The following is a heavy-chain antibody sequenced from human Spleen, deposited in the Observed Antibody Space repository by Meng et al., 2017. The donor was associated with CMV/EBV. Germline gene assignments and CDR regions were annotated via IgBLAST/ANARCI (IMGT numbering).Heavy chain of an antibody. CDR3: ARGTSTWNYFYYFGMDV. CDR2: ISSSSNYI. CDR1: GFTFTDSG. Sequence: GGSLRLSCAASGFTFTDSGMNWVRQAPGKGLEWVSSISSSSNYIYYADSVTGRFTISRDNARNSLYLQMNDLRAEDTAMYYCARGTSTWNYFYYFGMDVWGQGTTVTVSS. D-gene: IGHD1-7*01. J-gene: IGHJ6*02. V-gene: IGHV3-21*01.